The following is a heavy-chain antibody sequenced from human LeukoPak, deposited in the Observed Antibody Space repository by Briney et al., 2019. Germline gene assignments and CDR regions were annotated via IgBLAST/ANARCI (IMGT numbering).Heavy chain of an antibody. CDR1: GYTFTSYG. V-gene: IGHV1-18*01. D-gene: IGHD6-13*01. J-gene: IGHJ5*02. Sequence: ASVKVSCKASGYTFTSYGISWVRQAPGQGLEWMGWISAYNGNTNYAQKLQGRVTITTDESTSTAYMELSSLRSEDTAVYYCASDYSSSWYGGNWFDPWGQGTLVTVSS. CDR2: ISAYNGNT. CDR3: ASDYSSSWYGGNWFDP.